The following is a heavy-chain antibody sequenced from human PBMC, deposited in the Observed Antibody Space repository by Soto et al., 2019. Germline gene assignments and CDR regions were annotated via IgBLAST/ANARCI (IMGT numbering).Heavy chain of an antibody. J-gene: IGHJ4*02. D-gene: IGHD6-13*01. Sequence: PGGSLRLSCAASGFMFSNYAMTCVRQAPGKGLEWVSVISSLGGSTFYADSVKGRFTISRDNSKNTLYLQMDSLRTEDTAVYYCAKEEGSTWYPTDHWGQGTLVTVSS. CDR2: ISSLGGST. CDR1: GFMFSNYA. CDR3: AKEEGSTWYPTDH. V-gene: IGHV3-23*01.